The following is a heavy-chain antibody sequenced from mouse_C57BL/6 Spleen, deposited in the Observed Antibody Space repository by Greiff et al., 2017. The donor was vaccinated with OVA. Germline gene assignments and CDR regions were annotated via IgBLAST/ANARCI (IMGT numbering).Heavy chain of an antibody. V-gene: IGHV1-5*01. CDR2: LYPGNSDT. CDR3: TRKYYDYDRDPMDY. Sequence: EVQLQQSGTVLARPGASVKMSCKTSGYTFTSYWMHWVKQRPGQGLEWIGALYPGNSDTSYNQKFKGKAKLTAVTSASTAYMELSSLTNEDSAVYYCTRKYYDYDRDPMDYWGEGTSVTVSS. J-gene: IGHJ4*01. CDR1: GYTFTSYW. D-gene: IGHD2-4*01.